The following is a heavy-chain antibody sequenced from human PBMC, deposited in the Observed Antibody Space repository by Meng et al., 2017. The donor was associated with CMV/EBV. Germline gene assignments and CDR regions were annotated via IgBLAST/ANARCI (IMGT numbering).Heavy chain of an antibody. D-gene: IGHD3-3*01. J-gene: IGHJ4*02. Sequence: SAKVSCKASGGTFSSYTISWVRQAPGQGLEWMGRIIPILGIANYAQKFQGRVTITADKSTSTAYMELSSLRSEDKAVYYCARGDSFWSGYYWGQGTLVTVSS. V-gene: IGHV1-69*02. CDR3: ARGDSFWSGYY. CDR1: GGTFSSYT. CDR2: IIPILGIA.